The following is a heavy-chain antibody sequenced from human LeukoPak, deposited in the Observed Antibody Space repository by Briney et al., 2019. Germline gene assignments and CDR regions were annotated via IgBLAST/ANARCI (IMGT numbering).Heavy chain of an antibody. CDR2: IKKDGSEK. CDR3: ASSFSDDFWSGHF. V-gene: IGHV3-7*01. J-gene: IGHJ4*02. Sequence: PGGSLRLSCAASGFTFSGYWMSWVRQAPGKGLEWVANIKKDGSEKYYVDSVKGRFTISRDNAKKSLFLQMNSLRAQDTAVYYCASSFSDDFWSGHFWGQGTLVTVSS. CDR1: GFTFSGYW. D-gene: IGHD3-3*01.